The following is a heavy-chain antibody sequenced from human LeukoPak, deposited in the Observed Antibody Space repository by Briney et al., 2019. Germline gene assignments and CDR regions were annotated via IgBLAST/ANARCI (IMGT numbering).Heavy chain of an antibody. Sequence: SETLSLTCTVSGGSISSSSYYWSWIRQPPGKGLEWIGYIYYSGSTNYNPSLKSRVTISVDTSKNQFSLKLSSVTAADTAVYYCARSGYDYEARYYYYYYMDVWGKGTTVTISS. CDR1: GGSISSSSYY. CDR3: ARSGYDYEARYYYYYYMDV. CDR2: IYYSGST. J-gene: IGHJ6*03. D-gene: IGHD5-12*01. V-gene: IGHV4-61*01.